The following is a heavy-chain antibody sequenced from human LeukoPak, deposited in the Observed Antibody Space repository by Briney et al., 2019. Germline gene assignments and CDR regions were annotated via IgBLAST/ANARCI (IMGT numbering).Heavy chain of an antibody. CDR2: INLNRGDI. V-gene: IGHV1-2*02. D-gene: IGHD2-21*01. CDR3: ARADRLHGGPYLIGP. CDR1: GYSFTDYY. J-gene: IGHJ5*02. Sequence: GASVKVSCKASGYSFTDYYMHWVRQAPGQGLEWMGWINLNRGDIKSAQKFQGRVTMTRDTSITTVYMEVSWLTSDDTAIYYCARADRLHGGPYLIGPWGQGTLVTVSS.